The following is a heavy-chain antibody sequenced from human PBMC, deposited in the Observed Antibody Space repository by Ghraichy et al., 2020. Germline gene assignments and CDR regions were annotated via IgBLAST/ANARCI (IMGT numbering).Heavy chain of an antibody. CDR3: ARDSYKLERRRLDY. CDR2: IWYDGSNK. J-gene: IGHJ4*02. V-gene: IGHV3-33*01. Sequence: GGSPRLSCAASGFTFSSYGMHWVRQAPGKGLEWVAVIWYDGSNKYYADSVKGRFTISRDNSKNTLYLQMNSLRAEDTAVYYCARDSYKLERRRLDYWGQGTLVTVSS. CDR1: GFTFSSYG. D-gene: IGHD1-1*01.